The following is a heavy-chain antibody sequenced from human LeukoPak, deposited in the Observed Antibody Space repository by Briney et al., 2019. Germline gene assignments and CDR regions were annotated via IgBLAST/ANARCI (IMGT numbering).Heavy chain of an antibody. CDR3: ARWGSTSCYDY. V-gene: IGHV3-64*02. CDR1: GFTFSTYA. D-gene: IGHD2-2*01. CDR2: ISTNGDST. J-gene: IGHJ4*02. Sequence: GGSLRLSCAASGFTFSTYAMHWVRQAPGKGLEYVSAISTNGDSTYYADSVKGRFTISRDNSKNTLFLQMGSLRADDMAVYYCARWGSTSCYDYWGQGTLVTVSS.